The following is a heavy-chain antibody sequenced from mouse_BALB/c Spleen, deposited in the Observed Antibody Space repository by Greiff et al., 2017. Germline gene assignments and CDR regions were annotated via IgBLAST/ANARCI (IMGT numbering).Heavy chain of an antibody. J-gene: IGHJ2*01. V-gene: IGHV3-2*02. CDR2: ISYSGST. CDR3: ARRGNFDY. CDR1: GYSITSDYA. Sequence: EVKLQESGPGLVTPSQSLSLTCTVTGYSITSDYAWNWIRQFPGNKLEWMGYISYSGSTSYNPSLKSRITITRDTSKNQFFLQLNSVTTEDTATYYCARRGNFDYGGQGTTLTVSS.